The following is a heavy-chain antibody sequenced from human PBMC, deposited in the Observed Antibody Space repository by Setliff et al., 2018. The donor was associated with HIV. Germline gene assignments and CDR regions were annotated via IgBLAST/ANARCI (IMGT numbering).Heavy chain of an antibody. CDR2: MYPNGRT. CDR1: GFSIGTFYY. CDR3: AAPHREREDDAFDI. V-gene: IGHV4-38-2*02. D-gene: IGHD1-1*01. Sequence: KTSETLSLTCNVSGFSIGTFYYWGWVRQPPGKGLEWVGSMYPNGRTYYNPSVKSRVTISVDTSKNQFFLQLSSVTAADTAMYYCAAPHREREDDAFDIWGQGTKVTVSS. J-gene: IGHJ3*02.